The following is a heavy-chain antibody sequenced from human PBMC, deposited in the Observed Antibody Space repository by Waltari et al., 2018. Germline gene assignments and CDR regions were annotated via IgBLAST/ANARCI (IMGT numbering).Heavy chain of an antibody. Sequence: QVQLQQWGAGLLKPSETLSLTCAVYGGSFSGYYWSWIRQPPGKGLELIGEIDHRGSTNYDPALKSRVTISVDTSKNQFALKRSSVTAADTAVYYCAISRGVRGVIRHWGQGTLVTVSS. D-gene: IGHD3-10*01. CDR1: GGSFSGYY. CDR3: AISRGVRGVIRH. CDR2: IDHRGST. V-gene: IGHV4-34*01. J-gene: IGHJ4*02.